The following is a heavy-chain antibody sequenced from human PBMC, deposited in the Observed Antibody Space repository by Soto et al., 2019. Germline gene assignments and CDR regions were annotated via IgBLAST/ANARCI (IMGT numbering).Heavy chain of an antibody. Sequence: QLQLQESGSGLVKPSQTLSLTCAVSGGSISSGGYSWSWIRQPPGQGLEWIGYIYHSGSTHYNPSLQRRVPISVDGPNNQFSLKLSSVTAAATAVYYCASVALHPCGCYFDLWRRGPLVTVSS. D-gene: IGHD5-12*01. CDR1: GGSISSGGYS. V-gene: IGHV4-30-2*01. CDR3: ASVALHPCGCYFDL. J-gene: IGHJ2*01. CDR2: IYHSGST.